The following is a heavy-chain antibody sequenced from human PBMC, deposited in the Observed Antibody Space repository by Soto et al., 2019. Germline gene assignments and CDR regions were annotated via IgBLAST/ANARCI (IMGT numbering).Heavy chain of an antibody. V-gene: IGHV1-58*01. CDR2: IVVGSGNT. Sequence: SVKVSCKASGFTFTSSAVQWVRQARGQRLEWIGWIVVGSGNTNYAQKFQERVTITRDMSTSTAYMELSSLRSEDTAVYYCAAGDGQKEHYYYYYGMDGWGQGTTATVSS. J-gene: IGHJ6*02. D-gene: IGHD3-16*01. CDR3: AAGDGQKEHYYYYYGMDG. CDR1: GFTFTSSA.